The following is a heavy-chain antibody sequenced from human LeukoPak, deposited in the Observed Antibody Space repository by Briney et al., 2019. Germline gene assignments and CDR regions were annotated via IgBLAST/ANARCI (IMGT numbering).Heavy chain of an antibody. CDR2: INHSGRT. Sequence: SETLSLTCAVYGGSFSGYYWIWIRQPPGKGLEWIGEINHSGRTHYNPSLKSRVTISIDTSKNQFSLKLSSVTAADTAVYYCAIEAIVGAPRGDYWGQGTLVTVSS. J-gene: IGHJ4*02. V-gene: IGHV4-34*01. CDR1: GGSFSGYY. D-gene: IGHD1-26*01. CDR3: AIEAIVGAPRGDY.